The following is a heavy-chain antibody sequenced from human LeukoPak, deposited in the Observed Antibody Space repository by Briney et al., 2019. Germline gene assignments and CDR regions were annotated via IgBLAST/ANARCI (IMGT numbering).Heavy chain of an antibody. Sequence: PSETLSLTCTVSGGSISSYYWSWLRQPPGKGLEWIGYIYYSASTNYSPFPMSRVTITVDPSKKKFSLKLGYVTAADTAMYYCAKGGGSSGYFDYWGQGTLVTVSS. J-gene: IGHJ4*02. CDR2: IYYSAST. CDR1: GGSISSYY. V-gene: IGHV4-59*01. D-gene: IGHD3-22*01. CDR3: AKGGGSSGYFDY.